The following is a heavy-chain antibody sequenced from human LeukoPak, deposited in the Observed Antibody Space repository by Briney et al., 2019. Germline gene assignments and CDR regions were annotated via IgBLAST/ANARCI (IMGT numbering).Heavy chain of an antibody. D-gene: IGHD3-16*01. V-gene: IGHV3-21*01. Sequence: GGSLRLSCAVSGFTFSSYSMNWVRQAPGKGLEWVSFISRASSSIYYADSVKGRFSISRDNAKNSLYLQMNSLRADDTAVYYCAKNGGPHGMDVWGQGTTVTVSS. CDR1: GFTFSSYS. CDR2: ISRASSSI. J-gene: IGHJ6*02. CDR3: AKNGGPHGMDV.